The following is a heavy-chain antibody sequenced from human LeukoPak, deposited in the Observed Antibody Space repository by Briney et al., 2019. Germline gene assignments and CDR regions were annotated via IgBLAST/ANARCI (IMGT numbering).Heavy chain of an antibody. CDR1: GGSISSSNW. J-gene: IGHJ4*02. CDR3: ARVPVGRVTPGFDY. D-gene: IGHD4-23*01. CDR2: IYHSGST. Sequence: SGTLSLTCAVSGGSISSSNWWSWVRQPPGKGLEWIGEIYHSGSTNYNPSLKSRVTISVDKSKNQFSLKLSSVTAADTAVYYCARVPVGRVTPGFDYWGQGTLVTVSS. V-gene: IGHV4-4*02.